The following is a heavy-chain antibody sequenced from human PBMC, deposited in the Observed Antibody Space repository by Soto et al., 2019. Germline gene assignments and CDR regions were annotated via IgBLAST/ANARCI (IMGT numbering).Heavy chain of an antibody. D-gene: IGHD6-6*01. Sequence: GGSLRLSCAASGFSLSSYWMQWVRPSPEKGIVWVSRINSDGRSTRHADSVKGRVTISKSNAKNTLYLQMTSLRAEDKALYFCVRRRSPMSFVKWGTRTRVTVFS. J-gene: IGHJ4*02. CDR2: INSDGRST. CDR3: VRRRSPMSFVK. V-gene: IGHV3-74*01. CDR1: GFSLSSYW.